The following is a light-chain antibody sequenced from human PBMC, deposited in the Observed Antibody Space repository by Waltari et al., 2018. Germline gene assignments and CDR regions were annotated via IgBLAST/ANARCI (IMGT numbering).Light chain of an antibody. CDR3: SSYLSTNTEV. CDR2: HVN. Sequence: QSALTQPASVSGSPGQSIAISCTGTSSDVGAYDYVSWYQQHPGNAPKLIIFHVNYLPSGFSNRFSSSKSGKPASLTISGLQPEDEADYYCSSYLSTNTEVFGGGTKVTVL. CDR1: SSDVGAYDY. J-gene: IGLJ2*01. V-gene: IGLV2-14*03.